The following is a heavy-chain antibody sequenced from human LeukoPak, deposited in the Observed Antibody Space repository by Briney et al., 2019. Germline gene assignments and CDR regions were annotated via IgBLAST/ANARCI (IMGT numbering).Heavy chain of an antibody. CDR2: IRYDGSNK. CDR1: GFTFSSYA. CDR3: AASATPGYCSSTSCYTDY. V-gene: IGHV3-30*02. J-gene: IGHJ4*02. Sequence: PRGSLRLSCAASGFTFSSYAMSWVRQAPGKGLEWVAFIRYDGSNKYYADSVKGRFTISRDNSKNTLYLQMNSLRAEDTAVYYCAASATPGYCSSTSCYTDYWGQGTLVTVSS. D-gene: IGHD2-2*02.